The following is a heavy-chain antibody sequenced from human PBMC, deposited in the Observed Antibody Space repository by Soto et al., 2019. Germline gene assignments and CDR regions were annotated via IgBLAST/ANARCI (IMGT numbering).Heavy chain of an antibody. D-gene: IGHD3-10*01. J-gene: IGHJ4*02. CDR3: ASSYGSGSYYYQGFDY. CDR2: IIPIFGTA. Sequence: SVKVSCKASGGTLSSYAISWVRQAPGQGLEWMGGIIPIFGTADYAQKFQDRVTITADESTSTAYMELSSLRSEDTAVYYCASSYGSGSYYYQGFDYWGQGTLVTVSS. V-gene: IGHV1-69*13. CDR1: GGTLSSYA.